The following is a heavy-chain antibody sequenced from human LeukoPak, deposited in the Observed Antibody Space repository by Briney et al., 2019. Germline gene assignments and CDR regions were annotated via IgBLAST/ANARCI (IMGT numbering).Heavy chain of an antibody. Sequence: SETLSLTCALYGGSFSGYYWSWIRQPPGKGLEWIGEINHSGSTNYNPSLKSRVTISVDTSKNQFSLKLSSVTAADTAMYYCARIGQFLFDYWDQRTLVTVSS. CDR1: GGSFSGYY. D-gene: IGHD2/OR15-2a*01. V-gene: IGHV4-34*01. CDR3: ARIGQFLFDY. J-gene: IGHJ4*02. CDR2: INHSGST.